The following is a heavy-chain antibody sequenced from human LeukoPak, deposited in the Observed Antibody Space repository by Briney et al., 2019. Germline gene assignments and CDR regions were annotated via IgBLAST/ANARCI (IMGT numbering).Heavy chain of an antibody. CDR3: ARDRYYHLL. J-gene: IGHJ4*02. CDR1: GGPISSYY. V-gene: IGHV4-59*12. Sequence: SETLSLTCTVSGGPISSYYWSWIRQPPGKGLEWIGYIYYSGSTNYNPSLKSRVTISVDTSKNQFSLKLSSVTAADTAVYYCARDRYYHLLWGQGTLVTVSS. CDR2: IYYSGST. D-gene: IGHD2-2*01.